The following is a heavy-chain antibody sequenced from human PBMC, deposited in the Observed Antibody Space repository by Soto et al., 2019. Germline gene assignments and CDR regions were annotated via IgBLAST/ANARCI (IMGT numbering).Heavy chain of an antibody. Sequence: GGSLRLSCAASGFTFSSYAMSWVRQAPGKGLEWVSAISGSGGSTYYADSVKGRFTISRDNSKNTLYLQMNSLRAEDTAVYDCAYEAGYCSGGSCYSSFDYWGQGTLVTVSS. D-gene: IGHD2-15*01. V-gene: IGHV3-23*01. CDR1: GFTFSSYA. CDR2: ISGSGGST. CDR3: AYEAGYCSGGSCYSSFDY. J-gene: IGHJ4*02.